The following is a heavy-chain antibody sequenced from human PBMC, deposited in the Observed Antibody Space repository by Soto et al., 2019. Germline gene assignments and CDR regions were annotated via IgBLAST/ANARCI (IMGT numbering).Heavy chain of an antibody. CDR1: GFTFSDYY. D-gene: IGHD6-6*01. CDR3: ARDNTGIAARPEYDY. Sequence: GGSLRLSCAASGFTFSDYYMSWIRQAPGKGLEWVSYISSSGSTIYYADSVKGRFTTSRDNAKNSLYLQMNSLRAEDTAVYYCARDNTGIAARPEYDYWGQGTLVTVSS. V-gene: IGHV3-11*01. J-gene: IGHJ4*02. CDR2: ISSSGSTI.